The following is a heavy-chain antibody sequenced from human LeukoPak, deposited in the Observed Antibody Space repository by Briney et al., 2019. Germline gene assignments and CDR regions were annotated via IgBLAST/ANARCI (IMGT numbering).Heavy chain of an antibody. CDR2: IYYSGST. Sequence: SETLSLTCTVSGGSISSYYWSWIRQPPGKGLEWIGYIYYSGSTNYNPSLKSRVTISVDTSKNQFSLKLSSVTAADTAAYYCARLIDYYGMDVWGQGTTVTVSS. J-gene: IGHJ6*02. D-gene: IGHD3-16*01. V-gene: IGHV4-59*01. CDR3: ARLIDYYGMDV. CDR1: GGSISSYY.